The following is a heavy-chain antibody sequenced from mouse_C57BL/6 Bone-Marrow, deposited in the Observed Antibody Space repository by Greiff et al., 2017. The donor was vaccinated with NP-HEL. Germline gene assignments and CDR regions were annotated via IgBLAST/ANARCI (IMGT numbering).Heavy chain of an antibody. CDR2: IWGVGST. CDR3: ARKLGRYAMDY. Sequence: QVQLQQSGPGLVAPSQSLSITCTVSGFSLTSYGVDWVRQSPGKGLEWLGVIWGVGSTNYNSALKSRLSISKDNSKSQVFLKMNSLQTDDTAMYYCARKLGRYAMDYWGQGTSVTVSS. D-gene: IGHD4-1*01. V-gene: IGHV2-6*01. J-gene: IGHJ4*01. CDR1: GFSLTSYG.